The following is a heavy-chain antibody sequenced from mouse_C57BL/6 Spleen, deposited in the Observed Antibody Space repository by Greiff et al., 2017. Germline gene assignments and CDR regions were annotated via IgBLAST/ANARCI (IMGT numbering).Heavy chain of an antibody. J-gene: IGHJ2*01. CDR1: GYTFTSYW. V-gene: IGHV1-55*01. CDR2: IYPGSGST. D-gene: IGHD1-1*01. Sequence: QVQLQQPGAELVKPGASVKMSCKASGYTFTSYWITWVKQRPGQGLEWIGDIYPGSGSTNYNEKFKSKATLTVDTSSSTAYMQLSSLTSEDSAVYYCARGSLNYYGSSYDDYWGQGTTLTVSS. CDR3: ARGSLNYYGSSYDDY.